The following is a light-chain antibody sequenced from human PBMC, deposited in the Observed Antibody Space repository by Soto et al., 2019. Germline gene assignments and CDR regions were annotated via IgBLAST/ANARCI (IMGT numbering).Light chain of an antibody. CDR2: AAS. CDR1: QSISSY. V-gene: IGKV1-39*01. Sequence: DIQMTQSPSTLSSSVGDRVTITCRASQSISSYLNWYQQKPGKAPKLLIYAASSLQSGVPSRFSGTGSETDFTLTISSLQPEDFATYYCQQANSFPFTFGQGTRLEIK. CDR3: QQANSFPFT. J-gene: IGKJ5*01.